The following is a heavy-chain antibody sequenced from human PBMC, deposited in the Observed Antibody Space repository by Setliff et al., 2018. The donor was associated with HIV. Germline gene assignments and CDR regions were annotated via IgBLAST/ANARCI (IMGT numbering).Heavy chain of an antibody. J-gene: IGHJ4*02. CDR1: GFTFSNAW. V-gene: IGHV3-15*04. D-gene: IGHD6-19*01. Sequence: PGGSLRLSCAASGFTFSNAWMTWVRQAPGKGLEWVGRIESKTDGGTTGHAAPVKGRFTISRDDSKNTLYLQMNSLKTEDTAVYYCTTGLQHHSSGFDYWGQGTLVTVSS. CDR3: TTGLQHHSSGFDY. CDR2: IESKTDGGTT.